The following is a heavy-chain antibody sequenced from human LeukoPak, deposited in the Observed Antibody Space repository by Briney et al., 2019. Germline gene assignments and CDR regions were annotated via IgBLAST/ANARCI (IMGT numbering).Heavy chain of an antibody. CDR1: GFTFSSYW. V-gene: IGHV3-7*03. Sequence: PGGSLRLSCAASGFTFSSYWMSWVRQAPGKGLEWVANIKQDGSEKYYVDSVRGRFTISRDNAKNSLYLQTNSLRAEDTAVYYCARDKRYCSSSSCPWEPFDYWGQGTLVTVSS. D-gene: IGHD2-2*01. J-gene: IGHJ4*02. CDR3: ARDKRYCSSSSCPWEPFDY. CDR2: IKQDGSEK.